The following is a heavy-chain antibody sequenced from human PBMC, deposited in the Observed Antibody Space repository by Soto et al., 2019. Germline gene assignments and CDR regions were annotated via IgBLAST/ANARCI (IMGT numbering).Heavy chain of an antibody. Sequence: SETLSLTCIVSAGSICSTTYYWGWIRQPPGKGLEWIGSIYYSGSPSYNPSLKSRVTISVDASKNTLHLQMNSLSAEDTAVYNCAKDQRGFSSTARIDYWGQGTLVTVSS. V-gene: IGHV4-39*06. CDR1: AGSICSTTYY. D-gene: IGHD6-13*01. J-gene: IGHJ4*02. CDR2: IYYSGSP. CDR3: AKDQRGFSSTARIDY.